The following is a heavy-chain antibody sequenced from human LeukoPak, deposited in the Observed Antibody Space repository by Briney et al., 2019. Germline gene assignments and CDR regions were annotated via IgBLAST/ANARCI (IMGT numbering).Heavy chain of an antibody. V-gene: IGHV1-69*06. CDR2: IIPIFGTA. Sequence: SVKVSCKASGDTFSSYAISGVRQAPGQGLEWMGGIIPIFGTAKYAQKFQGRVTITADKSTSTAYMELSSLRSEDTTVYYCARTYGSGSYYFDYWGQGTLVTVSS. CDR3: ARTYGSGSYYFDY. J-gene: IGHJ4*02. CDR1: GDTFSSYA. D-gene: IGHD3-10*01.